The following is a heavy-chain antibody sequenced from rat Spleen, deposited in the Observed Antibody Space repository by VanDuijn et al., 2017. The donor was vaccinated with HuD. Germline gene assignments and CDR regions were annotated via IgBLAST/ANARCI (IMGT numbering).Heavy chain of an antibody. D-gene: IGHD1-7*01. CDR2: ITNTGRST. CDR1: GFTFNNYW. CDR3: TREDSMGTFDY. J-gene: IGHJ2*01. V-gene: IGHV5-31*01. Sequence: EVQLVESGGGLVQPGRSLKLSCVASGFTFNNYWMTWIRQAPGKGLEWVASITNTGRSTYYPDSVRGRFAISRDNAKSILYLQMNSLRSEDTATYYCTREDSMGTFDYWGQGVMVTVSS.